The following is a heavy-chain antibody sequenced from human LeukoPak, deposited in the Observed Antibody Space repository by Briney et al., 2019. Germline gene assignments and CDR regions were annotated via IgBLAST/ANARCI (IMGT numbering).Heavy chain of an antibody. CDR3: ASWGYYDILTGYSPSGWFDP. Sequence: SGESLRLSCTASGFTFSTSWMHWVRQAPGKGLVWVSRINPDGSSTNYADSVKGRFTISRDNSKNTLYLQMNSLRAEDTAVYYCASWGYYDILTGYSPSGWFDPWGQGTLVTVSS. V-gene: IGHV3-74*01. CDR2: INPDGSST. J-gene: IGHJ5*02. CDR1: GFTFSTSW. D-gene: IGHD3-9*01.